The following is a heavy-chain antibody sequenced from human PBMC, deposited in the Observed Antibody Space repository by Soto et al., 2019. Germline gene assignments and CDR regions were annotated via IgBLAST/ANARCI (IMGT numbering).Heavy chain of an antibody. CDR3: ARGPRTWFDP. J-gene: IGHJ5*02. V-gene: IGHV4-59*01. CDR1: GGSISSYC. CDR2: IYYSGST. Sequence: SETLSLTCTVSGGSISSYCWSWIRQPPGKGLEWIGYIYYSGSTNYNPSLKSRVTISVDTSKNQFSLKLSSVTAADTAVYYCARGPRTWFDPWGQGTLVTVS.